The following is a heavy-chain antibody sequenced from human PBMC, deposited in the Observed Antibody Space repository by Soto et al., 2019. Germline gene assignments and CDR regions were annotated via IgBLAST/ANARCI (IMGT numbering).Heavy chain of an antibody. Sequence: SVKVSCKASGGTFSSYTISWVRQAPGQGLEWMGRIIPILGIANYAQKFQGRVTITADKSTSTAYMELSSLRSEDTAVYYCASCSPPPSSVDWFDPWGQGTLVTVSS. D-gene: IGHD2-15*01. V-gene: IGHV1-69*02. J-gene: IGHJ5*02. CDR2: IIPILGIA. CDR3: ASCSPPPSSVDWFDP. CDR1: GGTFSSYT.